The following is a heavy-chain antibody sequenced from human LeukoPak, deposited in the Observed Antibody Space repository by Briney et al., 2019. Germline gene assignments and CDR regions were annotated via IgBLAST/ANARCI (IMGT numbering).Heavy chain of an antibody. D-gene: IGHD6-19*01. Sequence: GGSLRLSCAASGFTFSSYSMNWVRQAPGKGLEWVSSISSSSSYIYYADLVKGRFTISRDNAKNSLYLQMNSLRAEDTAVYYCARVSIAVAGTSFDYWGQGTLVTVSS. V-gene: IGHV3-21*01. CDR3: ARVSIAVAGTSFDY. J-gene: IGHJ4*02. CDR2: ISSSSSYI. CDR1: GFTFSSYS.